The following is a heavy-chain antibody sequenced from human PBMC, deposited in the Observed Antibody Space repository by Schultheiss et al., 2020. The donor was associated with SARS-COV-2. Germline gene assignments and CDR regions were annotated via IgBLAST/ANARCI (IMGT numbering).Heavy chain of an antibody. D-gene: IGHD3-10*01. V-gene: IGHV4-61*01. CDR1: GGSVTSASDH. CDR3: VRGVGTGTYSDSFDI. CDR2: IYYSGST. Sequence: GSLRLSCTVSGGSVTSASDHWSWIRQPPGKGLEWIGYIYYSGSTNYNPSLKSRVTISVDTSKNQFSLKLSSVTAADTAVFFCVRGVGTGTYSDSFDIWGQGTRVTVSS. J-gene: IGHJ3*02.